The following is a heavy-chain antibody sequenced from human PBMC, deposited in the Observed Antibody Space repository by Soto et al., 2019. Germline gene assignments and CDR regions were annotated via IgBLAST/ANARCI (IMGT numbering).Heavy chain of an antibody. D-gene: IGHD1-26*01. CDR1: GYTLTELS. Sequence: GASVKVSCKVSGYTLTELSMHWVRQAPGKGLEWMGGFDPEDGETIYAQKFQGRVTMTEDTSTDTAYMELSSLRSEDTAVYYCATDHSYGDAFDIWGQGTMVTVSS. CDR2: FDPEDGET. V-gene: IGHV1-24*01. J-gene: IGHJ3*02. CDR3: ATDHSYGDAFDI.